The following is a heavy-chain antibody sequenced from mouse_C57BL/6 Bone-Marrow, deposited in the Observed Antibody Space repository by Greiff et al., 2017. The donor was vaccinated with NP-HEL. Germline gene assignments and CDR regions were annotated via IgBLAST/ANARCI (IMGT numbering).Heavy chain of an antibody. CDR2: IDPSDSYT. CDR1: GYTFTSYW. CDR3: ARPPDYYGNAY. D-gene: IGHD1-1*01. Sequence: VQLQQSGAELVRPGTSVKLSCKASGYTFTSYWMHWVKQRPGQGLEWIGVIDPSDSYTNYNQKFKGKATLTVDTSSSTAYMQLSSLTSEDSAVYYCARPPDYYGNAYWGQGTLVTVSA. J-gene: IGHJ3*01. V-gene: IGHV1-59*01.